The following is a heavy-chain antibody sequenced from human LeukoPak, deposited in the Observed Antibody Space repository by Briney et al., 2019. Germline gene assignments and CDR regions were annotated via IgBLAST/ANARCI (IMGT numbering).Heavy chain of an antibody. CDR1: GGSFSGYF. Sequence: TSETLSLTCAVYGGSFSGYFWSWIRQPPGKGLEWIGEINHSGTTNYNPSLKSRVTISVDTSKNQFSLKLSSVTAADMAVYYCERVGHLSFRTPDVWGKGTTVTVSS. D-gene: IGHD3-16*02. CDR3: ERVGHLSFRTPDV. V-gene: IGHV4-34*01. J-gene: IGHJ6*04. CDR2: INHSGTT.